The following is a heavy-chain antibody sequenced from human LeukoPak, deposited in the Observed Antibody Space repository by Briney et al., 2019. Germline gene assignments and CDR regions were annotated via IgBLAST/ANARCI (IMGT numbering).Heavy chain of an antibody. V-gene: IGHV1-2*02. J-gene: IGHJ3*02. D-gene: IGHD1-14*01. CDR1: AYTFTGYY. CDR2: LDPNNGDT. Sequence: ASVKVSRKASAYTFTGYYLHWVRQAPGQGFQWMGWLDPNNGDTEYAQKFQGRVTMTRDRSISTAYMDLGRLTSDDTAVYYCARRSRNGLDAFDIWGQGTMVTVSS. CDR3: ARRSRNGLDAFDI.